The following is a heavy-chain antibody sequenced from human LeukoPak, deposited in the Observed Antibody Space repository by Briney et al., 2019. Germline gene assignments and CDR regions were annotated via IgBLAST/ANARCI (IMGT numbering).Heavy chain of an antibody. Sequence: PSETLSLTCTVSGGSISSSDYYWGWIRQPPGNGLEWIASIYYSGSTYYNPSLRSRVTVSVDTSKDQFSLKLSSVTAADSAVYYCARHKTLLSFGEFNFDYWGQGTLVTVSS. CDR2: IYYSGST. J-gene: IGHJ4*02. V-gene: IGHV4-39*01. CDR3: ARHKTLLSFGEFNFDY. CDR1: GGSISSSDYY. D-gene: IGHD3-10*01.